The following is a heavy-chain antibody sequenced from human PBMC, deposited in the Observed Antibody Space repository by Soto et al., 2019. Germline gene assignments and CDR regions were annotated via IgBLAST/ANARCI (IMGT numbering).Heavy chain of an antibody. CDR1: GGSISSGGYY. D-gene: IGHD4-17*01. V-gene: IGHV4-31*03. J-gene: IGHJ6*02. CDR3: ARGPPGYGHSHGEMYSYGMDV. Sequence: QVQLQESGPGLVKPSQTLSLTCTVSGGSISSGGYYWSWIRQHPGKGLEWIGYIYYSGSTYYNPSLKSRVTISVDTSKNQFSLKLSSVTAADTAVYYCARGPPGYGHSHGEMYSYGMDVWGQGTTVTVSS. CDR2: IYYSGST.